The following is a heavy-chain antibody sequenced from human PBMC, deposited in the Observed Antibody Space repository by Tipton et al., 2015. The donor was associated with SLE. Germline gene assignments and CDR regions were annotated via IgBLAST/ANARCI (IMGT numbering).Heavy chain of an antibody. CDR3: ARARVVEMATVHWFDP. V-gene: IGHV4-31*03. J-gene: IGHJ5*02. D-gene: IGHD5-24*01. Sequence: TLSLTCTVSGGSISSGGYYWSWIRQHPGKDLEWIGYIYYSGSTYYNPSLKSRVTISVDTSKNQFSLKLSSVTAADTAVYYCARARVVEMATVHWFDPWGQGTLVTVSS. CDR1: GGSISSGGYY. CDR2: IYYSGST.